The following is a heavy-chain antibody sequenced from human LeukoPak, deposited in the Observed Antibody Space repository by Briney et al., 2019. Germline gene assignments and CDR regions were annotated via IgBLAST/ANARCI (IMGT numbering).Heavy chain of an antibody. D-gene: IGHD6-6*01. CDR2: IYYSGST. V-gene: IGHV4-59*01. CDR3: ARDFPDSSSSRYFDY. CDR1: GGSISSYY. Sequence: SETLSLTCTVSGGSISSYYWSWIRQPPGKGLEWIGYIYYSGSTNYNPSLKSRVTISVDTSKNQFSLKLSSVTAADTAVYYCARDFPDSSSSRYFDYRGQGTLVTVSS. J-gene: IGHJ4*02.